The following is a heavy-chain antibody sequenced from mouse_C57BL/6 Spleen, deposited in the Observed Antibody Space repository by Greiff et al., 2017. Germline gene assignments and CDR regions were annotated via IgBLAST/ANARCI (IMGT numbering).Heavy chain of an antibody. J-gene: IGHJ2*01. V-gene: IGHV1-22*01. CDR3: ARSTTVVAFDY. D-gene: IGHD1-1*01. CDR1: GYKFTDYN. Sequence: EVQLQQSGPELVKPGASVKMSCKASGYKFTDYNMHWVKQSHGKSLEWIGYINPNNGGTSYNQKFKGKATLTVNKSSSTAYMELRSLTSEDSAVYYCARSTTVVAFDYWGQGTTLTVSS. CDR2: INPNNGGT.